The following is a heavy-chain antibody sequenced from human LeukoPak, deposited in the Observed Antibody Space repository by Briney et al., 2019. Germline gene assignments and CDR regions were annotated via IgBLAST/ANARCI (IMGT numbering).Heavy chain of an antibody. Sequence: PSETLSLTCTVSGDSISNICYYWGWLRQPPGKGLEWIGRIYYSGSTYYNPSLKSRVTISVDTSKNQFSLKLSSVTAADTAVYYCARENYDFWSGRRYAFDIWGQGTMVTVSS. D-gene: IGHD3-3*01. CDR2: IYYSGST. J-gene: IGHJ3*02. CDR3: ARENYDFWSGRRYAFDI. V-gene: IGHV4-39*02. CDR1: GDSISNICYY.